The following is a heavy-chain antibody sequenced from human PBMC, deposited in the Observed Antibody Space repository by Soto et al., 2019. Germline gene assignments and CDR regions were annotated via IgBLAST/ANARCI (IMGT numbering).Heavy chain of an antibody. J-gene: IGHJ3*01. D-gene: IGHD3-16*01. CDR3: ASSHYALGEFDV. Sequence: QVQLQESGPGLVKPSETLSLTCTVSGASISGCDYYWSWIRQSPGKGLQWNGYIFHSGETYYTPSLERRLSISMDASKNQFSLNLNSVTAADTAVYFCASSHYALGEFDVWGPGTVVTVSS. CDR2: IFHSGET. V-gene: IGHV4-30-4*08. CDR1: GASISGCDYY.